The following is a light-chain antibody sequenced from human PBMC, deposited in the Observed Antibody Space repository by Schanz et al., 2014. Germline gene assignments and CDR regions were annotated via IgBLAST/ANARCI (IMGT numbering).Light chain of an antibody. CDR3: SSYADSSTL. CDR1: SSDVGSYKL. Sequence: QSALTQPPSVSGSPGQSITISCTGTSSDVGSYKLVSWYQQHPGKAPKLMIYEGSKRPSGVPDRFSGSKSGNTASLTISGLQPEDEADYFCSSYADSSTLFGPGTKLTVL. CDR2: EGS. J-gene: IGLJ1*01. V-gene: IGLV2-14*02.